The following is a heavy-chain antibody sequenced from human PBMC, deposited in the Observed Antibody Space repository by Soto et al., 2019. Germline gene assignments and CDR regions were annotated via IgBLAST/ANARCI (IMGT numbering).Heavy chain of an antibody. CDR2: IYWDDDK. CDR1: GFSLSTSGVG. V-gene: IGHV2-5*02. D-gene: IGHD3-16*02. Sequence: SGPTLVKPTQTLTLTCTFSGFSLSTSGVGVGWIRQPPGKALEWLALIYWDDDKRYSPSLKSRLTITKDTSKNQVVLTMTNMEPVDTATYYCAHSQNYDYIWGSYRYDYFDYWGQGTLVTVSS. J-gene: IGHJ4*02. CDR3: AHSQNYDYIWGSYRYDYFDY.